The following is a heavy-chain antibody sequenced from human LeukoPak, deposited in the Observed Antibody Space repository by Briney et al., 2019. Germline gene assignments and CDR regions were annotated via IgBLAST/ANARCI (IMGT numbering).Heavy chain of an antibody. V-gene: IGHV3-21*01. CDR1: GFTFSSYS. CDR2: ISSSSSYI. J-gene: IGHJ4*02. Sequence: GGSLRLSCAASGFTFSSYSMNWVRQAPGKGLEWVSSISSSSSYIYYADSVKGRFTISRDNAKDSLYLQMNSLRAEDTAVYYCARLAFPHRGPTDYWGQGTLVTVSS. D-gene: IGHD1-14*01. CDR3: ARLAFPHRGPTDY.